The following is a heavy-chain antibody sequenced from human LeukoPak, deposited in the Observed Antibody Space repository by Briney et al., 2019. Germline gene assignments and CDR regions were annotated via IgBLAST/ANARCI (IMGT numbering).Heavy chain of an antibody. V-gene: IGHV3-30*02. CDR1: GFTFSSYG. J-gene: IGHJ4*02. CDR3: AKDLCSTFSCYAVRYFDY. D-gene: IGHD2-2*01. Sequence: PGGSLRLSCAASGFTFSSYGMHWVRQAPGKGLEWVAFIRYDGSNKYYADSVKGRFTISRDNSKNTLYLQMNSLRAEDTAVYYCAKDLCSTFSCYAVRYFDYWGQGSLVTVSS. CDR2: IRYDGSNK.